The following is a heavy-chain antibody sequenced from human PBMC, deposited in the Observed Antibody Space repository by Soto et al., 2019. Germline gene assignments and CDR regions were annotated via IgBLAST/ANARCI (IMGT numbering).Heavy chain of an antibody. CDR2: ISSSSSYI. Sequence: PGGSLRLSCAASGFTFGSYSMNWVRQAPGKGLEWVSSISSSSSYIYYADSVKGRFTISRDNAKNSLYLQMNSLRAEDTAVYYCARDGAGRPILSTYYYYMDVWGKGTTVTVSS. CDR3: ARDGAGRPILSTYYYYMDV. V-gene: IGHV3-21*01. D-gene: IGHD3-10*01. CDR1: GFTFGSYS. J-gene: IGHJ6*03.